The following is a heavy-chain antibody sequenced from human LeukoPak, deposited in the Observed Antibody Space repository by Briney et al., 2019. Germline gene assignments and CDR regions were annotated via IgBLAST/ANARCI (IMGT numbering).Heavy chain of an antibody. CDR3: ARRFSFGSGRYGMDV. V-gene: IGHV4-39*01. Sequence: PSETLSLTCTVSGVSVSNSNSYWGWIRQPPGKGLEWIGTISYSGYTLYNPSLKSRVTISIDTSKNQFSLKLSSVTAADTAVYFCARRFSFGSGRYGMDVWGQGTTVTVSS. CDR1: GVSVSNSNSY. D-gene: IGHD3-10*01. J-gene: IGHJ6*02. CDR2: ISYSGYT.